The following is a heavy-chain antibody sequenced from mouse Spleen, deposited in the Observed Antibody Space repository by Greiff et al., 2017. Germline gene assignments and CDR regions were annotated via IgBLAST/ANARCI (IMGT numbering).Heavy chain of an antibody. D-gene: IGHD2-1*01. J-gene: IGHJ4*01. V-gene: IGHV7-3*01. CDR2: IRNKANGYTT. Sequence: EVQLVESGGGLVQPGGSLSLSCAASGFTFTDYYMSWVRQPPGKALEWLGFIRNKANGYTTEYSASVKGRFTISRDNSQSILYLQMNALRAEDSATYYCARPYGNYDYAMDYWGQGTSVTVSS. CDR1: GFTFTDYY. CDR3: ARPYGNYDYAMDY.